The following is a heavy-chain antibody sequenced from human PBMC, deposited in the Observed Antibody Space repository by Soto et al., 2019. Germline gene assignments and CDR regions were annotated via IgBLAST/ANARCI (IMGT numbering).Heavy chain of an antibody. J-gene: IGHJ2*01. CDR2: ISYDGSNQ. Sequence: QVQLVESGGGVVQPGMSPRLSCAASGFTFSSYAMHWVRQAPGKGLEWVALISYDGSNQHYADSVQGRFTISRDNSKNSLYLHMNTLRAEDTAVYYCARDAANWYFDIWGRGTLITVSS. CDR1: GFTFSSYA. V-gene: IGHV3-30-3*01. CDR3: ARDAANWYFDI. D-gene: IGHD6-25*01.